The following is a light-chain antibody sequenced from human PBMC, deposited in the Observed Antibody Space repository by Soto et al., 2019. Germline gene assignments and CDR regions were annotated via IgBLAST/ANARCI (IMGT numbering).Light chain of an antibody. CDR3: ATWDDNLDGWV. J-gene: IGLJ3*02. CDR2: NNY. CDR1: SSNIGSNS. Sequence: QSVLTQPPSASGTPGQRVTISCSGSSSNIGSNSVNWYQQLPGAAPKLLIYNNYQRPSGVPARFSGSKSGTSASLAFSGLQSEDEADYYCATWDDNLDGWVFGGGTKLTVL. V-gene: IGLV1-44*01.